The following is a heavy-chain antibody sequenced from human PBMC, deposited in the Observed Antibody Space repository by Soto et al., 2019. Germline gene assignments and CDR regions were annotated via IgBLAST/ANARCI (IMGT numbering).Heavy chain of an antibody. CDR1: GYTFTKFH. J-gene: IGHJ4*02. CDR3: ARDVFGHDNYETIVYYFDH. V-gene: IGHV1-46*03. Sequence: QVQLIQFGAEVKKPGASVKVSCRASGYTFTKFHIHWVRQAPGQGLEWMGMIDPSGGVTRDAPRFQGRSTMNSDTSTSSVYMELRGLTSEETAVDYCARDVFGHDNYETIVYYFDHWGPGTLVTVSS. D-gene: IGHD3-10*02. CDR2: IDPSGGVT.